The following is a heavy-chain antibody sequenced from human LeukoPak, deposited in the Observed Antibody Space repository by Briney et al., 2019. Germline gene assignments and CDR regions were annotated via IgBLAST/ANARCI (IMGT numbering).Heavy chain of an antibody. J-gene: IGHJ4*02. CDR3: TRESGAFSPFAL. V-gene: IGHV4-4*02. CDR1: GGSILTTNW. CDR2: VHLSGAS. Sequence: SETLSLTCAVSGGSILTTNWWSWVRQPPGKGLEWIGEVHLSGASNYNPSLKSRVNMSIDKSKNQLSLELTSVTAADTAIYYCTRESGAFSPFALWGQGTLVTVSS. D-gene: IGHD1-26*01.